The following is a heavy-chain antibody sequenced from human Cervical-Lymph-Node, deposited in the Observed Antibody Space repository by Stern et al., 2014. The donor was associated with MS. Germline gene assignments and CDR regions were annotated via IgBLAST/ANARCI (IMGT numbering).Heavy chain of an antibody. Sequence: QVTLRESGPTLVKPTQTLTLTCTFSGFSLSTSGVGVGWIRQPPGKALEWLALIYWDDDKRYRPSLKSKVTITKDTPHKPGGRAMTNMDPVDTATYYCAREYSSSSYCFDYWGQGTLVTVSS. J-gene: IGHJ4*02. D-gene: IGHD6-6*01. CDR3: AREYSSSSYCFDY. CDR2: IYWDDDK. V-gene: IGHV2-5*09. CDR1: GFSLSTSGVG.